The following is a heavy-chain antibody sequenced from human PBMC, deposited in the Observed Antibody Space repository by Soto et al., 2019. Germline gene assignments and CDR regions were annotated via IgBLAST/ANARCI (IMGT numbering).Heavy chain of an antibody. CDR3: AKAVRSSGWYEDY. J-gene: IGHJ4*02. V-gene: IGHV3-23*01. Sequence: PGGSLRLSCAVSGFAFDTSAMSWVRQAPGKGLEWVSAISGSGGSTYYADCVKGRFTISRDNSKNTLYLQMNSLTVEDTAVYYCAKAVRSSGWYEDYWGQGSQVTVSS. CDR2: ISGSGGST. D-gene: IGHD6-19*01. CDR1: GFAFDTSA.